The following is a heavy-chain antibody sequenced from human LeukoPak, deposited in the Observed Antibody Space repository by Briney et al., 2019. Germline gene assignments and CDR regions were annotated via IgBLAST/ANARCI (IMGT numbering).Heavy chain of an antibody. Sequence: GESLKISCQGSGYSFSNFWIGWGRQMPGKGLEGRGIIYSGDSDTRYSPSFQGQLPISADRSVNTVYLQWDSLKASDTATYYCARREASANFDYWGQGTRVTVSS. D-gene: IGHD2-15*01. J-gene: IGHJ4*02. CDR1: GYSFSNFW. V-gene: IGHV5-51*01. CDR3: ARREASANFDY. CDR2: IYSGDSDT.